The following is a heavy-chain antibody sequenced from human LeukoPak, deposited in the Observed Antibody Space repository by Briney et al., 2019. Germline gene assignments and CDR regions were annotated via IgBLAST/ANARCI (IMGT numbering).Heavy chain of an antibody. J-gene: IGHJ4*02. CDR3: AKGSYYDSGGSFYFDY. D-gene: IGHD3-22*01. V-gene: IGHV3-53*01. Sequence: GGSLRLSCVASGFTVSSNCMSWVRQAPGKGLEWVSVIYSDGSTYYSDSVKGRFTISRDNSKNTLYLQMNSLRAGDTAAYYCAKGSYYDSGGSFYFDYWGQGTLVTVSS. CDR1: GFTVSSNC. CDR2: IYSDGST.